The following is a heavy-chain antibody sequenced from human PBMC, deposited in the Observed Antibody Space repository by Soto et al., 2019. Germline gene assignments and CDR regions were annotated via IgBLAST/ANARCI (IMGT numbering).Heavy chain of an antibody. CDR3: ARDQRRLGDYGEPINWFDP. J-gene: IGHJ5*02. D-gene: IGHD4-17*01. CDR2: INAGNGNT. Sequence: ASVKVSCKASGYTFTSYAMHWVRQAPGQRLEWMGWINAGNGNTKYSQKFQGRVTITRDTSASTAYMGLSSLRSEDTAVYYCARDQRRLGDYGEPINWFDPWGQGTLVTVSS. V-gene: IGHV1-3*01. CDR1: GYTFTSYA.